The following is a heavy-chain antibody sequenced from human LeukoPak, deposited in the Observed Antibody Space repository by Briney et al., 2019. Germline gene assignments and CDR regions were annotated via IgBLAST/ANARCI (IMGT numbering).Heavy chain of an antibody. V-gene: IGHV3-21*01. CDR3: MAYYYYGMDV. J-gene: IGHJ6*02. CDR1: GFTVSSNY. D-gene: IGHD5-24*01. CDR2: ISSSSSYI. Sequence: GGSLRLSCAASGFTVSSNYMSWVRQAPGKGLEWVSSISSSSSYIYYADSVKGRFTISRDNAKNSLYLQMNSLRAEDTAVYYCMAYYYYGMDVWGQGTTVTVSS.